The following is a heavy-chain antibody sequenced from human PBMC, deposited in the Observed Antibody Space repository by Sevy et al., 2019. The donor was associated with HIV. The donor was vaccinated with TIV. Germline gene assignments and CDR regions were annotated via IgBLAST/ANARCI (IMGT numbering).Heavy chain of an antibody. CDR3: TRDSEATYYDFWSGYYRGMNYYYYGMDV. J-gene: IGHJ6*02. D-gene: IGHD3-3*01. CDR1: GFTFGDYA. V-gene: IGHV3-49*04. Sequence: GESLKISCTASGFTFGDYAMSWVRQAPGKGLEWVGFIRSKAYGGTTEYAASVKGRFTISRDDSKSIAYLQMNSLKTEETALYYCTRDSEATYYDFWSGYYRGMNYYYYGMDVWGQGTTVTVSS. CDR2: IRSKAYGGTT.